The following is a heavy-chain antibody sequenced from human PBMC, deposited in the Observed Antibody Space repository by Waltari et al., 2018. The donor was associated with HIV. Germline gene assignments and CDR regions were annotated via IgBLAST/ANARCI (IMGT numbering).Heavy chain of an antibody. CDR3: AREPIISVANNAFDV. V-gene: IGHV1-3*01. CDR1: GSTFGDSA. CDR2: INCGKGNT. J-gene: IGHJ3*01. D-gene: IGHD6-19*01. Sequence: QVQLVQSGAEVAKPGASERLSCKTSGSTFGDSAIHWVRQAPGQGLEWMGWINCGKGNTRYSETSQGRFTITRDASAATAYLEVTNLRSEDTALYYCAREPIISVANNAFDVWGLGSMVTVSS.